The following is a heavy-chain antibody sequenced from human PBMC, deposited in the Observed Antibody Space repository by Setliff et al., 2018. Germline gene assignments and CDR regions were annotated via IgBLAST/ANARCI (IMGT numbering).Heavy chain of an antibody. J-gene: IGHJ4*02. CDR3: ARDVVRTFPA. CDR1: GFTFSSYW. D-gene: IGHD3-16*01. CDR2: ITGTSRHI. V-gene: IGHV3-21*06. Sequence: GGSLRLSCAASGFTFSSYWMHWVRQAPGRGLEWVSAITGTSRHIYYADSLKGRFTISRDNTRNLVYLQMSSLTAEDTAVYYCARDVVRTFPAWGQGTLVTVSS.